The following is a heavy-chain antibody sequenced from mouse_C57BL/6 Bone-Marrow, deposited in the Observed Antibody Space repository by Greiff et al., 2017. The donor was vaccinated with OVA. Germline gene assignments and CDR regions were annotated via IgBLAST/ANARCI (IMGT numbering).Heavy chain of an antibody. V-gene: IGHV1-54*01. CDR2: INPGSGGT. J-gene: IGHJ3*01. Sequence: VKLMESGAELVRPGTSVKVSCKASGYAFTNYLIEWVKQRPGQGLEWIGVINPGSGGTNYNEKFKGKATLTADKSSSTAFMQLSSLTSEDSAVYCCARWDYYGSSYGFAYWGQGTLVTVSA. CDR3: ARWDYYGSSYGFAY. D-gene: IGHD1-1*01. CDR1: GYAFTNYL.